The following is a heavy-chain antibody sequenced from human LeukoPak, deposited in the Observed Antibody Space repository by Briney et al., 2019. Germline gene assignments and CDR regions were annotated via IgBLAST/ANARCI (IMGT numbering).Heavy chain of an antibody. D-gene: IGHD3-22*01. CDR3: ARELTTYYYDSSGSSLDY. J-gene: IGHJ4*02. CDR2: IIPIFGTA. V-gene: IGHV1-69*05. CDR1: GGTFSSYA. Sequence: GASVKVSCKASGGTFSSYAISWVRQAPGQGLEWMGGIIPIFGTANYAQKFQGRVTITTDKSTSTAYMELSSLRSEDTAVYYCARELTTYYYDSSGSSLDYWGQGTLVTVSS.